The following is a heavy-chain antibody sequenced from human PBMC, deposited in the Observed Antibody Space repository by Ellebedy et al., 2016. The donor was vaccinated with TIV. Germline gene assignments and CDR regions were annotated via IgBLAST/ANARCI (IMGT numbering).Heavy chain of an antibody. V-gene: IGHV5-51*01. J-gene: IGHJ2*01. CDR2: FYPSVPAP. CDR3: ARADVDLTLGRVDTPADFFDL. CDR1: GYKFRNYY. Sequence: GESLKISXEASGYKFRNYYIVWLRQKSGGGLEWMAFFYPSVPAPIYSPSFQGQVTMSADTSISTAFLHWRSLKASDSAKYFCARADVDLTLGRVDTPADFFDLWGRGTLVTVSS. D-gene: IGHD3-16*01.